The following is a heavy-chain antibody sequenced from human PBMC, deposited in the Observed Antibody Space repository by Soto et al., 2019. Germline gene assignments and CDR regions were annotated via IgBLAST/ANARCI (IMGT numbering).Heavy chain of an antibody. J-gene: IGHJ5*02. CDR2: INSDGSTT. D-gene: IGHD3-10*01. CDR1: GFSFSSYW. Sequence: EVQLVESGGGLVQPGGSLRLSCAVSGFSFSSYWMHWVRQAPGKGLVWVSRINSDGSTTSYADSVKGRFPISRDNAKNTLYLQMNSLGDEDAAGYYCARSSGGWFDPWGQGTLVTVSS. V-gene: IGHV3-74*01. CDR3: ARSSGGWFDP.